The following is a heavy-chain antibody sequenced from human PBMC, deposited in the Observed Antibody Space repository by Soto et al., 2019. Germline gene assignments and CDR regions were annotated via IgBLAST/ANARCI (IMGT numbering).Heavy chain of an antibody. J-gene: IGHJ4*02. CDR2: IYYSGST. V-gene: IGHV4-59*08. CDR1: GGSISSYY. Sequence: PSETLSLTWTVSGGSISSYYWSWIRQPPGKGLEWIGYIYYSGSTYYNPSLKSRVTISVDTSKNQFSLKLSSVTAADTAVYYCARAYCGGDCYLFDYWGQGTLVTVSS. CDR3: ARAYCGGDCYLFDY. D-gene: IGHD2-21*02.